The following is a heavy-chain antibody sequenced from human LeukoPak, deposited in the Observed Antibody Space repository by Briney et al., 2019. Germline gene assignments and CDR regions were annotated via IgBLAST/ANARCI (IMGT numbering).Heavy chain of an antibody. V-gene: IGHV1-2*02. CDR3: ARDSARYLDN. Sequence: AAVKVSCKASGYTFTDYHIHWVRQAPGQGREWMGWINPNSGGTSYARTFQRKFTMTRDTSISTAYMELSGLRSDDTGVYYCARDSARYLDNWGQGALVTVSS. J-gene: IGHJ4*02. D-gene: IGHD3-16*02. CDR2: INPNSGGT. CDR1: GYTFTDYH.